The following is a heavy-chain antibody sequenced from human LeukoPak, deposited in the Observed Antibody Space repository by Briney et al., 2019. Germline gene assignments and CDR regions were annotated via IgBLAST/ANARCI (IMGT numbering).Heavy chain of an antibody. CDR3: ARPYYVAANYYFDY. V-gene: IGHV3-48*03. Sequence: GGSLRLSCAASGFTFSNYEMNWVRQAPGKGLEWVSYISGRGDVIYYADSVKGRFTISRDNAKNSLYLQMNSLRAEDTAVYYCARPYYVAANYYFDYWGRGTLVTVSS. D-gene: IGHD1-26*01. CDR1: GFTFSNYE. J-gene: IGHJ4*02. CDR2: ISGRGDVI.